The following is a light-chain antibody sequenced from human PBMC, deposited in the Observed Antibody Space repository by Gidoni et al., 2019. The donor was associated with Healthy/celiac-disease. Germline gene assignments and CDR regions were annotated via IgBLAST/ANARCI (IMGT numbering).Light chain of an antibody. CDR1: QSISSW. J-gene: IGKJ2*01. Sequence: DIQMTQSPSTLSASVGDRVTITCRASQSISSWLAWYQQKPGKAPKLLIYDASSLESGVPSRFSGSGSGTGFTLTISSLQPDDFATYYCQQYNSFPSTFGQGTKLEI. V-gene: IGKV1-5*01. CDR3: QQYNSFPST. CDR2: DAS.